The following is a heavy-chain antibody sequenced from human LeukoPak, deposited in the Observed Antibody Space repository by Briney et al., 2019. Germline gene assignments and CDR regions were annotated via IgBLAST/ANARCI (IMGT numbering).Heavy chain of an antibody. CDR3: ASLSEPAAGTNFDY. CDR2: IIPIFGTA. D-gene: IGHD6-13*01. Sequence: SVKVSCKASGGTFSSYAISWVRQAPGQGLEWMGGIIPIFGTANYAQKFQGRVTITRDTSASTAYMELSSLRSEDTAVYYCASLSEPAAGTNFDYWGQGTLVTVSS. CDR1: GGTFSSYA. J-gene: IGHJ4*02. V-gene: IGHV1-69*05.